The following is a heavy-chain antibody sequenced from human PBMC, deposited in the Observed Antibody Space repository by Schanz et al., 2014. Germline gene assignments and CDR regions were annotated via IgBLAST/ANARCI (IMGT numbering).Heavy chain of an antibody. V-gene: IGHV3-66*01. CDR2: IYIGGNT. CDR3: ARGGPAYYFDD. Sequence: EVHLLESGGGLIQPGGSLRLSCAASGFIFGSSVMAWVRQAPGKGLEWVSFIYIGGNTYYADSVKGRFTISRDNSKNTVYIQMNSLRAEDTAVYYCARGGPAYYFDDWGQGTLVTVSS. J-gene: IGHJ4*02. CDR1: GFIFGSSV.